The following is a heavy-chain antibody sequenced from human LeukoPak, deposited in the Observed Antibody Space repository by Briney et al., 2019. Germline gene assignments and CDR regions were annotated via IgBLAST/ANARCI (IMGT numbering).Heavy chain of an antibody. Sequence: GGSLRLSCAASGFTFRSYSMNWVRQAPGKGLEWVSAIDPSSTYIYYADSVKGRFTISRDNAENSLYLQMNSLRVEDTAVYYCARGWGYGYSGNYRGAFDIWGQGTMVTVSS. CDR1: GFTFRSYS. CDR2: IDPSSTYI. J-gene: IGHJ3*02. V-gene: IGHV3-21*04. CDR3: ARGWGYGYSGNYRGAFDI. D-gene: IGHD1-26*01.